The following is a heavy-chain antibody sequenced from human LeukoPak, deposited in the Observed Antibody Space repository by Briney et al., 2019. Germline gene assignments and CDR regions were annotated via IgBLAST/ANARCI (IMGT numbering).Heavy chain of an antibody. D-gene: IGHD3-9*01. Sequence: GGSLRLSCAASGFTFSNYAMSWVRQAPGKGLECVSAITGSGGNTYYADSVKGRFTISRDNSKNTQYLQMNSLRDEDTAVYYCAKWGDFDVLTGYYVPDFWGQGTLVTVSS. CDR1: GFTFSNYA. V-gene: IGHV3-23*01. CDR3: AKWGDFDVLTGYYVPDF. J-gene: IGHJ4*02. CDR2: ITGSGGNT.